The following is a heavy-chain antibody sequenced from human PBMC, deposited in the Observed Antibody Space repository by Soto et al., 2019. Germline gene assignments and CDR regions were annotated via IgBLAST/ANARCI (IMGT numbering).Heavy chain of an antibody. CDR3: ARQDGSGSFSWFDP. D-gene: IGHD3-10*01. CDR2: INYSGST. V-gene: IGHV4-59*08. Sequence: QVQLKESGPGLVKPSETLSLTCTVPGGSISSYYWSWIRQPPGKGLEWIGHINYSGSTNYHPSLKSRVTTSVDASKNQSSLKLSSVTAADTAVYYCARQDGSGSFSWFDPWGQGTLVTVSS. CDR1: GGSISSYY. J-gene: IGHJ5*02.